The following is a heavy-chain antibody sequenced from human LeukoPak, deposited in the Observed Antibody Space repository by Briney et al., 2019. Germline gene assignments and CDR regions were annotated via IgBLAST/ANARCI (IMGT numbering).Heavy chain of an antibody. V-gene: IGHV3-23*01. J-gene: IGHJ6*03. CDR1: GFTLSSYA. CDR3: AEGDNYSYYYMDV. CDR2: ISGSVGST. Sequence: GGSLRLSCAASGFTLSSYAMSWVRQAPEKGGEWVSAISGSVGSTYYTDSQKGRFTISRDNSKNTLYLQMNRLRAEDTAVYFCAEGDNYSYYYMDVWGKGTTVTISS.